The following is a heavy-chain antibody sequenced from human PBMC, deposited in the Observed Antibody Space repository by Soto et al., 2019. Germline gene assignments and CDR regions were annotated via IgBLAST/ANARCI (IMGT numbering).Heavy chain of an antibody. Sequence: GGSLRLSCTASGFTFSNYAMSWVRQAPGKGLEWVSLTSDNGVSTYYADSVKGRFTISRDNSKNTLYLQMNSLRAEDTALYFCAKDRSVVVAATQGYGMDVWGQGTTVTVSS. V-gene: IGHV3-23*01. CDR1: GFTFSNYA. J-gene: IGHJ6*02. D-gene: IGHD2-15*01. CDR2: TSDNGVST. CDR3: AKDRSVVVAATQGYGMDV.